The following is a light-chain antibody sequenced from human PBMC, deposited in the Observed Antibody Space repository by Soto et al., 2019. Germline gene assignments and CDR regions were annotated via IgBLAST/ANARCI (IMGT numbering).Light chain of an antibody. J-gene: IGLJ1*01. CDR3: CSDAGSSTLYV. Sequence: QSVLTQPASVSGSPGQSITISCTGTSSDVGSYNLVSWYQQHPDKAPQLIIFEATQRPSGVSSRFSGSKSGNTASLTISGLQAVDEADYYCCSDAGSSTLYVFGTGTKVTVL. CDR2: EAT. CDR1: SSDVGSYNL. V-gene: IGLV2-23*01.